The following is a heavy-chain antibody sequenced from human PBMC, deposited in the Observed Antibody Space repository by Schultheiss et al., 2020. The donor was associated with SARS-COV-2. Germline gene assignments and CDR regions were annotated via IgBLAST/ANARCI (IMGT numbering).Heavy chain of an antibody. D-gene: IGHD3-22*01. V-gene: IGHV4-59*01. CDR3: ARGYDSSGYLTDH. Sequence: SETLSLTCTVSGGSISSYYWSWIRQPPGKGLEWIGYIYYSGSTNYNPSLKSRVTISVDTSKNQFSLKLSSVTAADTAVYYCARGYDSSGYLTDHWGQGTLVTVSS. CDR1: GGSISSYY. J-gene: IGHJ4*02. CDR2: IYYSGST.